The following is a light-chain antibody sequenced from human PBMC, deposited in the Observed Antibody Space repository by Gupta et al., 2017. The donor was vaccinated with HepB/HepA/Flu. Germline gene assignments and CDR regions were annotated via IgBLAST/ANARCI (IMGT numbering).Light chain of an antibody. CDR2: WAS. CDR1: QSVLATSNKKNY. CDR3: HQFKPGPYT. J-gene: IGKJ2*01. V-gene: IGKV4-1*01. Sequence: DFVMPQSPDSLAVSLGASATIHCKASQSVLATSNKKNYLSWYQQKPGQPPKLLIDWASTRGSGVPERFSGSGSGTDFTLTISSVEAEDVAVYFCHQFKPGPYTFGQGTKLEIK.